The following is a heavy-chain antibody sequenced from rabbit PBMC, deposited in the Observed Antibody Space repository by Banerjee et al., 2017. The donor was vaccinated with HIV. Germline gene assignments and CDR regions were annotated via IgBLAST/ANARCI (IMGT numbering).Heavy chain of an antibody. V-gene: IGHV1S45*01. D-gene: IGHD4-1*01. CDR3: ARFGPSSDWGGDL. J-gene: IGHJ4*01. CDR2: IDAGSGST. CDR1: GFSFSSGYD. Sequence: QEQLAESGGDLVKPEGSLTLSCKASGFSFSSGYDMCWVRQAPGKGLEWIACIDAGSGSTYYARWAKGRFTITRSTSLNTVTLQMTSLTAADTATYFCARFGPSSDWGGDLWGPGTLVTVS.